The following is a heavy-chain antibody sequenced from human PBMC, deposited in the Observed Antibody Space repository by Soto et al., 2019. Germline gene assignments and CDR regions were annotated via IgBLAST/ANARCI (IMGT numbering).Heavy chain of an antibody. V-gene: IGHV4-34*01. CDR2: INHSGTT. D-gene: IGHD3-3*01. Sequence: LSLTCAFYGGSFSGSYWSWIRQPPGKGLEWIGEINHSGTTNYNPSLKSRVTISLDTSKNQFSLKLSSVTAADTAVYFCAFKHYDFWSGYFDRDYWGQGTLVTGSS. CDR3: AFKHYDFWSGYFDRDY. CDR1: GGSFSGSY. J-gene: IGHJ4*02.